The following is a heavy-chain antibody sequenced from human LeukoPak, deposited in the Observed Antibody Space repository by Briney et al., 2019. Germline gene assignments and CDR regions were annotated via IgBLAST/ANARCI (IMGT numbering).Heavy chain of an antibody. V-gene: IGHV4-59*08. Sequence: SETLSLTCTVSGDSISNYYWSWIRQPPGKGLEWIGYIYYSGSTNYNPSLKSRVTISVDTSKNQFSLKLTYVTAADTALYYCARSWGLTGYFDSWGQGALVTVSS. D-gene: IGHD3-9*01. CDR3: ARSWGLTGYFDS. J-gene: IGHJ4*02. CDR1: GDSISNYY. CDR2: IYYSGST.